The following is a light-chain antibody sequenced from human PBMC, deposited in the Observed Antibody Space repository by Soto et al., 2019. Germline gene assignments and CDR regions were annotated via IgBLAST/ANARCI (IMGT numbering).Light chain of an antibody. J-gene: IGLJ3*02. V-gene: IGLV1-44*01. CDR1: SSNFGGNT. Sequence: QAVVTQPPSASGTPGQRVIISCSGSSSNFGGNTANWYQQFPGTAPKVLIYSNNQRPSGVPDRFSGTKSGTSASLDISGLQSEDAADYYGASWDDSLHGWVFGGGTKVTVL. CDR2: SNN. CDR3: ASWDDSLHGWV.